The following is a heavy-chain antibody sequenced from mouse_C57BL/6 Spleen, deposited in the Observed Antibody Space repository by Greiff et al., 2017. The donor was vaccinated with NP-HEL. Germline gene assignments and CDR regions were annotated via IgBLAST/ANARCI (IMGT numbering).Heavy chain of an antibody. J-gene: IGHJ2*01. D-gene: IGHD2-1*01. CDR2: IYPGDGDT. CDR1: GYAFSSSW. V-gene: IGHV1-82*01. Sequence: VQLQQSGPELVKPGASVKISCKASGYAFSSSWLNWVKQRPGKGLEWIGRIYPGDGDTNYNGKFKGKATLTADKSSSTAYMQLSSLTSEDSAVYFCAGGNFYFDYWGQGTTLTVSS. CDR3: AGGNFYFDY.